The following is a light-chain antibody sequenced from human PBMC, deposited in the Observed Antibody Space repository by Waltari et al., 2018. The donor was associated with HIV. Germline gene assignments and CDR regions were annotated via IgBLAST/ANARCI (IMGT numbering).Light chain of an antibody. J-gene: IGKJ2*01. Sequence: DIQVTQSPSSLSASVGDRVTITCQASQDIGKYLNWYQQKPGKVPKLLIYAASSLQPGVPSRFSGSGSGTYFTFAISSLQPEDVGIYYCQQYDTLYTFGQGT. V-gene: IGKV1-33*01. CDR3: QQYDTLYT. CDR1: QDIGKY. CDR2: AAS.